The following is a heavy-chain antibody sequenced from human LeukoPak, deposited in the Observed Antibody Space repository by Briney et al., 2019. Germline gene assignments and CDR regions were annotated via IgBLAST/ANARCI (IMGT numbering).Heavy chain of an antibody. CDR3: AREIGDGYNYG. Sequence: GGSLRLSCAASGFTFSSYAMSWVRQAPGKGLEWVSGFSVSDQTTYYADSVKGRFTISRDNSKNTLYLQINSLRAADTAVYYCAREIGDGYNYGWGQGTLVTVSS. V-gene: IGHV3-23*01. D-gene: IGHD5-24*01. CDR2: FSVSDQTT. J-gene: IGHJ4*02. CDR1: GFTFSSYA.